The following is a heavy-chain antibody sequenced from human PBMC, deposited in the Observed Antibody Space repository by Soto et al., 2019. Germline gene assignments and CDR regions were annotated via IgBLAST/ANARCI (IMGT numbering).Heavy chain of an antibody. CDR2: ISYSGYT. V-gene: IGHV4-59*08. CDR3: TTQGFGILHGLVDV. J-gene: IGHJ6*02. Sequence: PSETLSLTCTVSGGSISSYYWSWIRQPPGKGLEWIGYISYSGYTSYNPSLKSRLIISVDTSKNQVSLKLASVTAADTAVYYCTTQGFGILHGLVDVWGQGTTVTVSS. CDR1: GGSISSYY. D-gene: IGHD3-10*01.